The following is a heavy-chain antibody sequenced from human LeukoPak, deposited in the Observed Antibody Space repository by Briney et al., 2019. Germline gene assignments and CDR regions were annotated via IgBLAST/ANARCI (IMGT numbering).Heavy chain of an antibody. CDR2: ISSSSSYI. D-gene: IGHD3-22*01. J-gene: IGHJ4*02. CDR1: GFTFSSYS. Sequence: AGGSLRLSCAASGFTFSSYSMNWVRQAPGKGLEWVSSISSSSSYIYYADSVKGRFTISRDNAKNSLYLQMNSLRAEDTAVYYCARGEGPYDGKRPEDYWGQGTLVTVSS. V-gene: IGHV3-21*01. CDR3: ARGEGPYDGKRPEDY.